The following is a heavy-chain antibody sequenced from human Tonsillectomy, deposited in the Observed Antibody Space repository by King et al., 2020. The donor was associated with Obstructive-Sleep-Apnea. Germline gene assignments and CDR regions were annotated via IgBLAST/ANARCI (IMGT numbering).Heavy chain of an antibody. J-gene: IGHJ4*02. CDR3: ARHRLRRETPPYYFDY. Sequence: QLQESGPGLVKPSETLSLACTVSGGSISNYYWSWIRQPPGRGLEWIGYIYYSGSTNYNPSLKSRVTISADTSKNHFSLKLNSVTAADTAMYYCARHRLRRETPPYYFDYWGQGTLVTVSS. CDR2: IYYSGST. D-gene: IGHD1-26*01. CDR1: GGSISNYY. V-gene: IGHV4-59*08.